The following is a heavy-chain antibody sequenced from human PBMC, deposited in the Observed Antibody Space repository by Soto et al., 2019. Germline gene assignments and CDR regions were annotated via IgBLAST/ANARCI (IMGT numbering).Heavy chain of an antibody. J-gene: IGHJ4*02. CDR3: ARGPYSSNFYVGDY. CDR1: GFTFSTYW. V-gene: IGHV3-74*01. D-gene: IGHD6-19*01. CDR2: INSDGGST. Sequence: EVQLVASGGGLVQPGGSLRLSCTASGFTFSTYWMHWVRQAPGKGLVWVSRINSDGGSTSYADSVKGRFTISRDNAKNTLYLQMNSLRDEDTAVYYCARGPYSSNFYVGDYWGQGALVTVSA.